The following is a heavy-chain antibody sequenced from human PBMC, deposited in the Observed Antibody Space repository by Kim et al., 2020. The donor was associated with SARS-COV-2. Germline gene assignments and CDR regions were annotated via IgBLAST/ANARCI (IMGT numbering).Heavy chain of an antibody. V-gene: IGHV4-59*01. Sequence: YNPSLKSRVTISVDTSKTQFYLKMSSVTAADTAVYYCARDRVTTGYGMDVWGQGTTVTVSS. D-gene: IGHD4-17*01. J-gene: IGHJ6*02. CDR3: ARDRVTTGYGMDV.